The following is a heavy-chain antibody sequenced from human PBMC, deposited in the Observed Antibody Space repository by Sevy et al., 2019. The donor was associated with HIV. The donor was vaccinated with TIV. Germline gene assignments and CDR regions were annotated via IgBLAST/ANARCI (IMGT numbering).Heavy chain of an antibody. J-gene: IGHJ6*02. Sequence: GGSLRLSCAASGFTFSSYSMNWVRQAPGKGLEWVSYISSSSSTIYYADSVKGRFTISRDNAKNSLYLQMNSLRAEDTAVYYCARDIWFRGSHGYYGMDVRGQGTTVTVSS. D-gene: IGHD3-10*01. V-gene: IGHV3-48*01. CDR3: ARDIWFRGSHGYYGMDV. CDR1: GFTFSSYS. CDR2: ISSSSSTI.